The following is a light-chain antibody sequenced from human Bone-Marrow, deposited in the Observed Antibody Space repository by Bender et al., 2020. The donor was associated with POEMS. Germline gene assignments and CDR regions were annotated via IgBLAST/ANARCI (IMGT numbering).Light chain of an antibody. CDR3: AAGDAGLSGGV. Sequence: QSALTQPRSVSGSPGQSVTISCTGTISDLGDFNHVSWYQQHPGKTPELLIYDVNKRPSGVPDRFSGSKSDYTASLAMSGLQAEDEADYYVAAGDAGLSGGVFGGGTKLTVL. V-gene: IGLV2-11*01. CDR2: DVN. J-gene: IGLJ3*02. CDR1: ISDLGDFNH.